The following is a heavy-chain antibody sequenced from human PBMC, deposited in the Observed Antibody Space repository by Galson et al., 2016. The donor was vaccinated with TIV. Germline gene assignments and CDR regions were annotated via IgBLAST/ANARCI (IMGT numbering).Heavy chain of an antibody. CDR2: ISDGGNT. J-gene: IGHJ6*02. V-gene: IGHV3-53*05. D-gene: IGHD2-15*01. CDR3: ARDRVVDATYYYYYYGMDV. Sequence: KGLEWVSLISDGGNTYYPDSVKGRFTISRDNSKNTLYLQMNSLRVEDTAVYYCARDRVVDATYYYYYYGMDVWGQGTAVTVSS.